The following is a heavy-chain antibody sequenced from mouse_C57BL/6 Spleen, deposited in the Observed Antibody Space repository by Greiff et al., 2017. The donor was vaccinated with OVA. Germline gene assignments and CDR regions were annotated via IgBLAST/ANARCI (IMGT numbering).Heavy chain of an antibody. CDR3: TRWGNYVDY. CDR2: IDPETGGT. Sequence: VQLQQSGAELVRPGASVTLSCKASGYTFTDYEMHWVKQTPVHGLEWIGAIDPETGGTAYNQKFKGKAILTADKSSSTAYMELRSLTSEDSAVYYCTRWGNYVDYWGQGTTLTVSS. V-gene: IGHV1-15*01. CDR1: GYTFTDYE. J-gene: IGHJ2*01.